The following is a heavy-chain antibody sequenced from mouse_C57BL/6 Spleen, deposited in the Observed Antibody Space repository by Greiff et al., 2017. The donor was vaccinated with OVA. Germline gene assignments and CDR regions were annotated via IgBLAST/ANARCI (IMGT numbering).Heavy chain of an antibody. Sequence: VQLQQSGAELARPGASVKLSCKASGYTFTSYGISWVKQRPGQGLEWIGEIYPRSGNTYYNEKFKGKATLTADKSTGTAYMYLRSLTSGDSSFYFCARPREERDYDVWGTGPTVTVSS. V-gene: IGHV1-81*01. CDR3: ARPREERDYDV. J-gene: IGHJ1*03. CDR1: GYTFTSYG. CDR2: IYPRSGNT.